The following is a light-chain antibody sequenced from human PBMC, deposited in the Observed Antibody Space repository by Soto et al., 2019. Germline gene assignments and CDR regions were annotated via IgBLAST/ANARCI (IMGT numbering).Light chain of an antibody. Sequence: DIQMTQSPSSVSASVGDRVTITCRASQAIGTYLVWYQQKPGKAPNLLIYAASTLQSGVPRRFSGSGSGTEFTLTITSLQPDDFATYYCQQADSIPLTFGGGTKVDIK. CDR3: QQADSIPLT. CDR1: QAIGTY. V-gene: IGKV1-12*01. J-gene: IGKJ4*01. CDR2: AAS.